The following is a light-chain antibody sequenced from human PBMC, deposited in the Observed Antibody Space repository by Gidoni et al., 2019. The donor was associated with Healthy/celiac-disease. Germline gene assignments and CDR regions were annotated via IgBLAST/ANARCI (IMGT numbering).Light chain of an antibody. CDR2: LGS. J-gene: IGKJ1*01. Sequence: DIVMTQSPLSLPVTPGEPASISCRSSQSLLHSNGYNYLDWYLQKPGQSPQLLSYLGSNRASGVPDRVSGSGAGTDFTLKISRVEAEDVGVYYCMQALQTPRTFGQGTKVEIK. CDR3: MQALQTPRT. V-gene: IGKV2-28*01. CDR1: QSLLHSNGYNY.